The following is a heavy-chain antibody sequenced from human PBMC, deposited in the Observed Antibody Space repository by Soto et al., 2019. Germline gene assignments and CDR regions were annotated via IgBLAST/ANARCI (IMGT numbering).Heavy chain of an antibody. J-gene: IGHJ4*02. CDR2: MNPSTGNS. CDR1: GYTINSYD. V-gene: IGHV1-8*01. Sequence: GASVKGFRKASGYTINSYDIYWVRQATGQALEWMGWMNPSTGNSGYAQKFQGRVTMTSDTSISTAHMELSSLRSEDTAVYYCARRAETNGWNGFGADKYYFDFWGQGTLVTVSS. D-gene: IGHD1-1*01. CDR3: ARRAETNGWNGFGADKYYFDF.